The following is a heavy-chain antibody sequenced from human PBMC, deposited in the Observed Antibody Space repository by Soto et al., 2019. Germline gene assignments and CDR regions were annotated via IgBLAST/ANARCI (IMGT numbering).Heavy chain of an antibody. CDR3: VRNNIVVLPPASDGMDV. CDR1: GFTFDDYA. D-gene: IGHD2-2*01. CDR2: ISWNSGSI. V-gene: IGHV3-9*01. J-gene: IGHJ6*02. Sequence: SLRLACAASGFTFDDYAMHWVRQAPGKGLEWVSGISWNSGSIGYADSVKGRFTISRDNAKNSLYLQMNSLRAEDTAVFYCVRNNIVVLPPASDGMDVCGQGPKVTVSS.